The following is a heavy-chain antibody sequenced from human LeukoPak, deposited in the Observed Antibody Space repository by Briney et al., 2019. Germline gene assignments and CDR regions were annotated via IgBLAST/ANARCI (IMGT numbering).Heavy chain of an antibody. D-gene: IGHD1-26*01. J-gene: IGHJ4*02. V-gene: IGHV3-21*01. CDR2: ISSSSGYI. Sequence: GGSLRLSCAASGFTFSSYSMNWVRQAPGKGLEWVSSISSSSGYIYYADSVKGRFTISRDNAKNSLYLQMNSLRAEDTAVYYCARGSPVSGDYWGQGTLVTVSS. CDR3: ARGSPVSGDY. CDR1: GFTFSSYS.